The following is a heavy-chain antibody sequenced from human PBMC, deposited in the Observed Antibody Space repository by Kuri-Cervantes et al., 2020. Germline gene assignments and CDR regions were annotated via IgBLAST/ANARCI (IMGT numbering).Heavy chain of an antibody. J-gene: IGHJ4*02. CDR3: ARTCSGGSCGYFDY. D-gene: IGHD2-15*01. CDR2: IYYSGST. V-gene: IGHV4-31*03. CDR1: GGSISSGGYY. Sequence: SETLSLTCTVSGGSISSGGYYWSWIRQHPGKGLEWIGYIYYSGSTYYNPSLKSRVTISVDTSKNQFSLKLSSVTAADTAVYYCARTCSGGSCGYFDYWGQGTLVTVSS.